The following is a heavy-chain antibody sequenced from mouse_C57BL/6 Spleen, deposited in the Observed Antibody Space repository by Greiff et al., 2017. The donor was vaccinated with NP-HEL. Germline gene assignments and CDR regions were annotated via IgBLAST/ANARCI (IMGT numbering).Heavy chain of an antibody. CDR1: GYTFTSYW. Sequence: VQLQQPGAELVMPGASVKLSCKASGYTFTSYWMHWVKQRPGQGLEWIGEIDPSDSYTNYNQKFKGKSTLTVDKSSSTAYMQLSSLTSEDSAVYYCARFITTAFDYWGQGTTLTVSS. CDR2: IDPSDSYT. J-gene: IGHJ2*01. V-gene: IGHV1-69*01. D-gene: IGHD1-1*01. CDR3: ARFITTAFDY.